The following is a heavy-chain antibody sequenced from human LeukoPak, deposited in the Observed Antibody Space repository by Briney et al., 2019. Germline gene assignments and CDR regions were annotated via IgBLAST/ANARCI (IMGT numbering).Heavy chain of an antibody. V-gene: IGHV1-69*04. CDR1: GGTFSSYA. CDR2: IIPILGTA. CDR3: ASTSSIAVARGAFDI. J-gene: IGHJ3*02. Sequence: GSSVKVSCKASGGTFSSYAISWVRQAPGQGLEWMGRIIPILGTATYAQKFQGRVTITADKSTSTAYMELSSLRSEDTAVYYCASTSSIAVARGAFDIWGQGTMVTVSS. D-gene: IGHD6-19*01.